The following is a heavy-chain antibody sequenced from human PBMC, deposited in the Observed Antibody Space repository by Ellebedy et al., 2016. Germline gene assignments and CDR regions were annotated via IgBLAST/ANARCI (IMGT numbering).Heavy chain of an antibody. V-gene: IGHV3-7*01. CDR3: GAGGGWLSDY. Sequence: GGSLRLSCAGSGFTFRNSWMTWVRQAPGKGLAWVASIKQDGSQKDYVDSVKGRFTISRDNAKGLLYLQMTRLRVEDTAVYYCGAGGGWLSDYWGQGTLVTVSS. J-gene: IGHJ4*02. D-gene: IGHD6-19*01. CDR2: IKQDGSQK. CDR1: GFTFRNSW.